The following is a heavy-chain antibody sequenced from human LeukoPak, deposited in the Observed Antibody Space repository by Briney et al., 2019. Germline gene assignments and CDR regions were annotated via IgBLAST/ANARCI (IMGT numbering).Heavy chain of an antibody. CDR1: GFTFSNAW. D-gene: IGHD3-10*01. J-gene: IGHJ4*02. CDR2: IKSKTDGGTT. V-gene: IGHV3-15*01. CDR3: TTSPLWFGEPRARNDY. Sequence: GGSLRLSCAASGFTFSNAWRSWVRQAPGRGLEGVGRIKSKTDGGTTDYAAHVKGRFTISRDDSKNTLYLQMNSLKTEDTAVYYCTTSPLWFGEPRARNDYWGQGTLVTVSS.